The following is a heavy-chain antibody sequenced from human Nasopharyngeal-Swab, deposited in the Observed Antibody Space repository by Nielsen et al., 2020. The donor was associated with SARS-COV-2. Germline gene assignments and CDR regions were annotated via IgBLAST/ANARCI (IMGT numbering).Heavy chain of an antibody. CDR1: GYSLTSYW. CDR3: ARGRPSSGSSAYYYYGMDV. D-gene: IGHD1-26*01. V-gene: IGHV5-10-1*01. Sequence: GASLKISCKGSGYSLTSYWISWVRQMPGKGLEWMGRIDPSDSYTNYNPSFQGHVTISVDKSISTAYLQWSSLKASDTAMYYCARGRPSSGSSAYYYYGMDVWGQGTTVTVSS. CDR2: IDPSDSYT. J-gene: IGHJ6*02.